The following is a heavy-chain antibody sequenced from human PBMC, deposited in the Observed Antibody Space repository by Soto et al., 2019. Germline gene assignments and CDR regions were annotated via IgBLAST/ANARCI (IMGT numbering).Heavy chain of an antibody. V-gene: IGHV3-23*01. Sequence: GGSLRLSCAASGFTFSSYAMSWVRQAPGKGLEWVSAISGSGGSTYYADSVKGRFTISRDNSKNTLYLQMNSLRAEDTAVYYCAKVKSRYGSGSGKGTNYYYYYGMDVWGQGTTVTVSS. CDR3: AKVKSRYGSGSGKGTNYYYYYGMDV. CDR1: GFTFSSYA. D-gene: IGHD3-10*01. J-gene: IGHJ6*02. CDR2: ISGSGGST.